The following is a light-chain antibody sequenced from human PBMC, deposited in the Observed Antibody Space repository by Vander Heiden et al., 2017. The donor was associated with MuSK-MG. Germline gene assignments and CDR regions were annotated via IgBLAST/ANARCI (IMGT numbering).Light chain of an antibody. CDR3: QQDDDLPFT. CDR2: DAS. Sequence: DVQVTQSPSSLSASVGDRVTITCQASHHISDALSWHQQKPGKVPNVLIYDASKLEIGVPSRFSGGGSGTHFNLTIDNLQPEDLATYFCQQDDDLPFTFGHGTTVDIK. J-gene: IGKJ3*01. CDR1: HHISDA. V-gene: IGKV1-33*01.